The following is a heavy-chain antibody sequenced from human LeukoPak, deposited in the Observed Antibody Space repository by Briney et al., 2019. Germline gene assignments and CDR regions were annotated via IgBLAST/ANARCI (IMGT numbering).Heavy chain of an antibody. V-gene: IGHV4-4*02. J-gene: IGHJ4*02. CDR2: IYQSGST. CDR1: GGSISSSNW. D-gene: IGHD3-16*02. CDR3: ARDKGLSYVWGSYRYFDY. Sequence: SGTLSLTCAVSGGSISSSNWWSWVRQPPGKGLEWIGEIYQSGSTNYNPSLKSRVTISVDKSKNQFSLKLRSVTAADTAVYYCARDKGLSYVWGSYRYFDYWGQGTLVTVSS.